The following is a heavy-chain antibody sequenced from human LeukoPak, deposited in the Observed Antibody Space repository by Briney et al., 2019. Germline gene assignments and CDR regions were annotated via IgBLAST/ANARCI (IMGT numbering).Heavy chain of an antibody. CDR2: IYPGDSYT. D-gene: IGHD3-16*02. CDR3: SRSNFLGNHRYYAFDI. V-gene: IGHV5-51*01. J-gene: IGHJ3*02. Sequence: GESLKISCKASGYSFTSYWIGWVRQMPGKGLEWMGIIYPGDSYTRYSPSFQGQVTISADRSISTAYLQWSSLKASDTAMYYWSRSNFLGNHRYYAFDIWGQGTMVTVSS. CDR1: GYSFTSYW.